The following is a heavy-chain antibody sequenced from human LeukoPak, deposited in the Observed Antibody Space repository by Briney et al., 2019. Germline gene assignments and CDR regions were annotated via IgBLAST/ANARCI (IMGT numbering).Heavy chain of an antibody. Sequence: GESLKISCKGSGYSFTSYWIGWVRPLPGKGLEWMGIIYPGDSDTRYSPSFQGQVTISADKSISTAYLQWSSLKASDTAMYYCARGVGATRRWFDPWGQGTLVTVSS. V-gene: IGHV5-51*01. J-gene: IGHJ5*02. D-gene: IGHD1-26*01. CDR1: GYSFTSYW. CDR2: IYPGDSDT. CDR3: ARGVGATRRWFDP.